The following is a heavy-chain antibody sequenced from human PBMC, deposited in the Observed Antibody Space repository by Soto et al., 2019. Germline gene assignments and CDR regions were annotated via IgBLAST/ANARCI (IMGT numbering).Heavy chain of an antibody. J-gene: IGHJ5*02. Sequence: PSETLSLTCTVSGGSVSSGSYYWSWIRQPPGKGLEWIGYIYYSGSTNYNPSLKSRVTISVDTSKNQFSLKLSSVTAADTAMYYCARDLGGYPNWFDPWGQGTLLTVSS. CDR2: IYYSGST. CDR3: ARDLGGYPNWFDP. D-gene: IGHD3-22*01. CDR1: GGSVSSGSYY. V-gene: IGHV4-61*01.